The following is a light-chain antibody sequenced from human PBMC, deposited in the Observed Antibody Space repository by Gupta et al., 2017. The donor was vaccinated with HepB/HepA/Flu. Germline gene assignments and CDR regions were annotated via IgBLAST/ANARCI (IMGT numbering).Light chain of an antibody. CDR2: QDS. Sequence: SYALTQLPSVSVSHGQTASITCSGDKLGNKYACWYQQKPGQSPVLVIYQDSKRPSGIPERFSGSNSGNTATLTISGTQAMDEADYYCQAWDSSTGVVFGGGTKLTVL. V-gene: IGLV3-1*01. CDR1: KLGNKY. CDR3: QAWDSSTGVV. J-gene: IGLJ2*01.